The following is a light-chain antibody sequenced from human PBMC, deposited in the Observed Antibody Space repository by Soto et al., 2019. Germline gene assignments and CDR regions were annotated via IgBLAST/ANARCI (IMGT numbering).Light chain of an antibody. V-gene: IGKV3-20*01. CDR3: QEYRSSRT. CDR2: GAS. Sequence: EIVLTQSPGTLSLSPGERATLSCRASQSVTSSYLAWYQQKPGQAPRLLIYGASTRATGIPDRFSGGGSGPDFTLTISRLELEDFAVYYCQEYRSSRTFGQGTKVEIK. J-gene: IGKJ1*01. CDR1: QSVTSSY.